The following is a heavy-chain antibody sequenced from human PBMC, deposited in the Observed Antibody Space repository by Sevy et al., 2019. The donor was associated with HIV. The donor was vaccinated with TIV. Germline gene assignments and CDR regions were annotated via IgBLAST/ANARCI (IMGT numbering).Heavy chain of an antibody. J-gene: IGHJ6*02. CDR2: IYLGDSDT. D-gene: IGHD3-10*01. CDR1: GYSFTSYW. V-gene: IGHV5-51*01. CDR3: ARRRGGPLEYYYYYGMDV. Sequence: GESLKISCKGSGYSFTSYWIGWVRQMPGKGLEWMGIIYLGDSDTRYSPCFQGQVTISADKSIITAYLQWSSLKASDTAMYYCARRRGGPLEYYYYYGMDVWGQGTTVTVSS.